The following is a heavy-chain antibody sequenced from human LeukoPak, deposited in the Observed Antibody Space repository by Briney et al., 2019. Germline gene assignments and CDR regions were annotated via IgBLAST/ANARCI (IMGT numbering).Heavy chain of an antibody. CDR2: IHSSGSA. CDR1: GASITTYY. Sequence: PSETLSLTCTVSGASITTYYWGWIRQPPGKGLEYIVQIHSSGSANYNPSLKSRVAMSLDASKNQFSLTVSSVTAADTAIYYCARGILDVGATHYFDYWGQGSLLTVSS. D-gene: IGHD1-26*01. CDR3: ARGILDVGATHYFDY. V-gene: IGHV4-59*01. J-gene: IGHJ4*02.